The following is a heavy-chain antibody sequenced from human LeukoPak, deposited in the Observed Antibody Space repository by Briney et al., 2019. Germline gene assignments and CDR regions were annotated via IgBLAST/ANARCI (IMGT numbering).Heavy chain of an antibody. CDR2: ISSGSGNI. CDR1: GFTFSSYS. D-gene: IGHD1-26*01. CDR3: ARDDAWAFDS. V-gene: IGHV3-48*02. J-gene: IGHJ4*02. Sequence: GGSLRLSCAASGFTFSSYSMNWVRQAPGRGPEWISYISSGSGNIDYAGSVKGRFTDSRDNAKNSLFLRVSSLRDDDTAVYYCARDDAWAFDSWGQGTRVTVSS.